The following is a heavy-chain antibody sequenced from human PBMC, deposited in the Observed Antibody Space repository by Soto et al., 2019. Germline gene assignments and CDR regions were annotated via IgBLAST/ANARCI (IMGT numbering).Heavy chain of an antibody. CDR3: ARADSGYAHGYYYYGMDV. D-gene: IGHD5-12*01. V-gene: IGHV1-2*04. J-gene: IGHJ6*02. CDR1: GYTFTGYY. CDR2: INPNSGGT. Sequence: GASVKVSCKASGYTFTGYYMHWVRQAPGQGLEWMGWINPNSGGTNYAQKFQGWVTMTRDTSISTAYMELSRLRSDDTAVYYCARADSGYAHGYYYYGMDVWGQGTTVTVSS.